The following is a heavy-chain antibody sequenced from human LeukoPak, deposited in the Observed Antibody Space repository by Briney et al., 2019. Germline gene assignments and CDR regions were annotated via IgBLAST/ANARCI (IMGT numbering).Heavy chain of an antibody. D-gene: IGHD3-9*01. J-gene: IGHJ4*02. CDR2: ISGSGGST. CDR1: GFTFSNNP. Sequence: HPGGSLRLSCVGSGFTFSNNPLSWVRQAPGKGLEWVSAISGSGGSTYYADSVKGRFTISRDNSKNTLYLQMNSLRAEDTAVYYCAKSQDAISHYYFDYWGQGTLVTVSS. V-gene: IGHV3-23*01. CDR3: AKSQDAISHYYFDY.